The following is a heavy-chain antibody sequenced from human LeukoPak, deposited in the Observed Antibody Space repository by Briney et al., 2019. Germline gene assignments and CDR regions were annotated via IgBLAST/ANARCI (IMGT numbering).Heavy chain of an antibody. CDR1: GFTFSNTN. V-gene: IGHV3-21*06. CDR2: ISASSNYI. CDR3: ARVVNGYVDY. Sequence: GGSPRLSCAASGFTFSNTNMNWVRQAPGKGLKWVSFISASSNYIYYADSVKGRFTISRDNAQNSLYLQMNSLRAEDTAVYFCARVVNGYVDYWGQGTLVTVSS. D-gene: IGHD2-8*01. J-gene: IGHJ4*02.